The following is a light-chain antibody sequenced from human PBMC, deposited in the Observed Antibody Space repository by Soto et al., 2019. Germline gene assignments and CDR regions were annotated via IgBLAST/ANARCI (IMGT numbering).Light chain of an antibody. V-gene: IGKV1-39*01. J-gene: IGKJ1*01. CDR1: QSISSY. CDR3: QQSYSTPQT. CDR2: AAS. Sequence: DIPMTQSPSSVSASVGDRVPINCRASQSISSYLNWYQQKPGKAPKLLIYAASSLQSGVPSRFSGSGSGTDFTLTISSLQPEDFATYYCQQSYSTPQTFGQGAMV.